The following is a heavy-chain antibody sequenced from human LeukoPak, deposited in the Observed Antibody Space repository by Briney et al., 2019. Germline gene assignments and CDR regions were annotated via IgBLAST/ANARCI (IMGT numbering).Heavy chain of an antibody. CDR1: GFTFSTYS. D-gene: IGHD3-3*01. CDR3: TRDLQGSRYYTVFN. CDR2: ISSSSSYI. V-gene: IGHV3-21*01. Sequence: GGSLRLSCAASGFTFSTYSMNWVRQAPGKGLEWVSSISSSSSYIWYADSVKGRFTISRDNAKNSLYLQMNSLSADDTAVYYCTRDLQGSRYYTVFNWGQGTLVTVSS. J-gene: IGHJ4*02.